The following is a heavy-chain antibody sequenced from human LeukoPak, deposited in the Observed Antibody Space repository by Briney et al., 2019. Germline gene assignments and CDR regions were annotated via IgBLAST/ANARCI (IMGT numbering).Heavy chain of an antibody. Sequence: GGSLRLFCAASGFTVSDNYMSWVRQAPGKGLEWVSVIYSRGDTYYADSVEGRFTISKDNSKNTLFLQMNSLRVEDTAIYYCARDAPQVPAAGVLASWGQGSLVTVSS. CDR1: GFTVSDNY. J-gene: IGHJ5*02. D-gene: IGHD6-13*01. CDR2: IYSRGDT. CDR3: ARDAPQVPAAGVLAS. V-gene: IGHV3-53*01.